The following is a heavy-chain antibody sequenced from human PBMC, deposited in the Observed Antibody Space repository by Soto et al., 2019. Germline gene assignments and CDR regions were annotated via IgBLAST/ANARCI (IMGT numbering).Heavy chain of an antibody. CDR1: CFSFTSYG. D-gene: IGHD6-13*01. CDR2: IWYDGSNK. V-gene: IGHV3-33*01. CDR3: ARDGIAAAAVDY. J-gene: IGHJ4*02. Sequence: GGSLTLSCPPSCFSFTSYGMHWFRQAPGKGLEWVAVIWYDGSNKYYADSVKGRFTISRDNSKNTLYLQMNSLRAEDTAVYYCARDGIAAAAVDYWGQGT.